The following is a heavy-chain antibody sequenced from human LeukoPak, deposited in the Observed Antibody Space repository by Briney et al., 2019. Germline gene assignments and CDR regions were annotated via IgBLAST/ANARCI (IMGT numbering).Heavy chain of an antibody. CDR1: GYTFTSYG. J-gene: IGHJ4*02. CDR3: ARIRYYYHRGPDSDLYYFDY. V-gene: IGHV1-18*01. D-gene: IGHD3-22*01. Sequence: ASVKVSCKASGYTFTSYGISWVRQAPGQGLEWMGWISAYNGNTNYAQKLQGRVTMTTDTSTSTAYMELRSLRSDDTAVYYCARIRYYYHRGPDSDLYYFDYWGQGTLVTVSP. CDR2: ISAYNGNT.